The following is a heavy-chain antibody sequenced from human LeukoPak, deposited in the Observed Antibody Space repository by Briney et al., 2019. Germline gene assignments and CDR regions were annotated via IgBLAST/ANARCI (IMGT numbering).Heavy chain of an antibody. J-gene: IGHJ4*02. CDR1: GFTFSSYA. CDR2: ISGSGGST. Sequence: GGSLRLSCAISGFTFSSYAMSWVRQAPGKGLEWVSAISGSGGSTYYADSVKGRFPISRDNSKNTLYLQMNSLRAEDTAVYYCAKDDSSGYPLLRFDYWGQGTLVTVSS. CDR3: AKDDSSGYPLLRFDY. D-gene: IGHD3-22*01. V-gene: IGHV3-23*01.